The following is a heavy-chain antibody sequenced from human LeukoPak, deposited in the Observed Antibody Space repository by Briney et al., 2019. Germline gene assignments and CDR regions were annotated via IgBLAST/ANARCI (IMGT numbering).Heavy chain of an antibody. Sequence: PGGFLRLSCAASGFTFSSNWMHWVRQAPGKGLVWVSRINSDGSSTSDADSVKGRFTISRDNAKNTLYLQMNSLRVEDTAVYYCATTNASWHLFDYWGQGTLVTVFS. D-gene: IGHD2-2*01. CDR1: GFTFSSNW. V-gene: IGHV3-74*01. J-gene: IGHJ4*02. CDR2: INSDGSST. CDR3: ATTNASWHLFDY.